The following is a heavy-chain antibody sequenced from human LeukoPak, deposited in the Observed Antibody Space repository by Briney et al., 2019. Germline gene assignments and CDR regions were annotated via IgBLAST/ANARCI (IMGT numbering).Heavy chain of an antibody. CDR3: TTGDSSSWYYFDY. V-gene: IGHV1-2*02. CDR2: INPNSGGT. J-gene: IGHJ4*02. Sequence: ASVKVSCKASGYTFTGYYMHWVRQVPGQGLEWMGWINPNSGGTNYAQKFQGRVTMTRDTSISTAYMELSRLRSDDTAVYYCTTGDSSSWYYFDYWGQGTLVTVSS. D-gene: IGHD6-13*01. CDR1: GYTFTGYY.